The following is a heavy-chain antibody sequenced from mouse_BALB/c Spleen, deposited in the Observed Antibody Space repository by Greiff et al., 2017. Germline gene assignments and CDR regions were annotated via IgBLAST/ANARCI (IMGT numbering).Heavy chain of an antibody. V-gene: IGHV5-12-1*01. D-gene: IGHD1-2*01. CDR2: ISSGGGST. CDR1: GFAFSSYD. J-gene: IGHJ3*01. CDR3: ARGIHYYGYPFAY. Sequence: EVQLVESGGGLVKPGGSLKLSCAASGFAFSSYDMSWVRQTPEKRLEWVAYISSGGGSTYYPDTVKGRFTISRDNAKNTLYLQMSSLKSEDTAMYYCARGIHYYGYPFAYWGQGTLVTVSA.